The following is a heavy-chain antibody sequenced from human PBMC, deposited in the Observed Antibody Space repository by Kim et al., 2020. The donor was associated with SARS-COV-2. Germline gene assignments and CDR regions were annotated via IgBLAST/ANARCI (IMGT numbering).Heavy chain of an antibody. Sequence: SETLSLTCTVSGGSISSGGYYWSWIRQHPGKGLEWNGYIYYSGSTYYNPSLKSRVTISVDTSKNQYSLKLSSVTAADTAVYYCARAPRRIMTCVGVVTHFDSWGQGTQVTVSS. J-gene: IGHJ4*02. CDR1: GGSISSGGYY. V-gene: IGHV4-31*03. CDR3: ARAPRRIMTCVGVVTHFDS. D-gene: IGHD3-16*01. CDR2: IYYSGST.